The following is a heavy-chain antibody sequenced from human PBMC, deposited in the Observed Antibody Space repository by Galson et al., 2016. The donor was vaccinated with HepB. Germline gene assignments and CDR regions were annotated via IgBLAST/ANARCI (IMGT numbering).Heavy chain of an antibody. Sequence: SETLSLTCIVSGGSITSSSHHWAWIRQPPGKGLEWIGSIYYNGRSYENPSLKSRVTVSVDPSKNQFSLRLSSVTAADTSVYYCARGGPMIVVDKVYLAMDVWGQGTTVTVSS. J-gene: IGHJ6*02. D-gene: IGHD3-22*01. CDR1: GGSITSSSHH. CDR2: IYYNGRS. CDR3: ARGGPMIVVDKVYLAMDV. V-gene: IGHV4-39*01.